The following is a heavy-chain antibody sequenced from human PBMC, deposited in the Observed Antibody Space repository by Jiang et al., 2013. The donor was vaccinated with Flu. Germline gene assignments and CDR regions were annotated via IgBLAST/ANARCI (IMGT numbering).Heavy chain of an antibody. D-gene: IGHD3-10*01. Sequence: KPSETLSLTCAVYGGSFSGYYWSWIRQPPGKGLEWIGEINHSGSTNYNPSLKSRVTISVDTSKNQFSLKLSSVTAADTAVYYCARGQLKGYGSGSYYNARGYYFDYWGQGTLVTVSS. CDR2: INHSGST. V-gene: IGHV4-34*01. J-gene: IGHJ4*02. CDR1: GGSFSGYY. CDR3: ARGQLKGYGSGSYYNARGYYFDY.